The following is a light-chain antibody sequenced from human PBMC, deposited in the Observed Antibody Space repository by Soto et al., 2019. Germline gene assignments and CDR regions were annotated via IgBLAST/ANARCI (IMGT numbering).Light chain of an antibody. J-gene: IGLJ2*01. CDR1: SSNIESNT. CDR3: AAWDDSLSGHVV. CDR2: GNN. Sequence: QPVLTQPPSTSGTPGQRVTISCSGSSSNIESNTVDWYQHLPGTAPKLLIYGNNQRPSGVPDRFSGSKSGTSASLAISGLQSEDEADYYCAAWDDSLSGHVVFGGGTKLTVL. V-gene: IGLV1-44*01.